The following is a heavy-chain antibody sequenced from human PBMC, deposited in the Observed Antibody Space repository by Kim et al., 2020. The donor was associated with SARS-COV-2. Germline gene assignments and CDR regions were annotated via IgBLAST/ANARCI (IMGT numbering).Heavy chain of an antibody. V-gene: IGHV3-21*01. J-gene: IGHJ5*02. D-gene: IGHD6-13*01. CDR1: GFTFSSYS. CDR3: ARGGFASSHHSRSIAEPNWFDP. Sequence: GGSLRRSCAASGFTFSSYSMNWVRQAPGKGLEWVSSISSSSSYIYYADSVKGRFTISRDNAKNSLYLQMNSLRAEDTAVYYCARGGFASSHHSRSIAEPNWFDPWGQGTLVTVSS. CDR2: ISSSSSYI.